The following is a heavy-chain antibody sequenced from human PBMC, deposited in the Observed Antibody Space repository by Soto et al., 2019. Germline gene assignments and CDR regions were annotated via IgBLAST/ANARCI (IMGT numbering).Heavy chain of an antibody. CDR3: ARGRYFDWYGFDY. D-gene: IGHD3-9*01. CDR1: GGSISSGGYY. CDR2: IYYSGST. J-gene: IGHJ4*02. V-gene: IGHV4-31*03. Sequence: SETLSLTCTVSGGSISSGGYYWSWIRQHPGKGLEWIGYIYYSGSTYYNPSLKSRVTISVDTSKNQFSLKLSSVTAADTAVYYCARGRYFDWYGFDYWGQGTLVTVSS.